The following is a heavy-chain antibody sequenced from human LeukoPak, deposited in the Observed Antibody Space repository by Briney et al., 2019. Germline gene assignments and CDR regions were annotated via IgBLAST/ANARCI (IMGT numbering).Heavy chain of an antibody. CDR3: ARGGYSSGWYDY. Sequence: ASVKVSCKASGGTFSSYAISWVRQAPGQGLEWMGGIIPIFGTANYAQKFQGRVTITTDESTGTAYMELSSLRSEDTAVYYCARGGYSSGWYDYWGQGTLVTVSS. V-gene: IGHV1-69*05. D-gene: IGHD6-19*01. CDR1: GGTFSSYA. J-gene: IGHJ4*02. CDR2: IIPIFGTA.